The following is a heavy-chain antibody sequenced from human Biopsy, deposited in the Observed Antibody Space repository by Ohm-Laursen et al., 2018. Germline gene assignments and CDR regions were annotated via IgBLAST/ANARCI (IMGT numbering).Heavy chain of an antibody. Sequence: SVKVSCKPSGYTFTSYDITWVRQASGQGPEWIGWLNPVSGNSNFGQKFRGRVTVTSDTSISTAYMEPSGLTSDDTATYYCGRAVRNQLLTDPWGQGTLVTVTS. CDR3: GRAVRNQLLTDP. CDR1: GYTFTSYD. V-gene: IGHV1-8*01. J-gene: IGHJ5*02. CDR2: LNPVSGNS. D-gene: IGHD1-7*01.